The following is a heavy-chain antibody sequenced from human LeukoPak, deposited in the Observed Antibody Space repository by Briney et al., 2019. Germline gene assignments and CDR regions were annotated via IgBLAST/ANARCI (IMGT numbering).Heavy chain of an antibody. Sequence: GASVKVSCKASGYTFTDNYIHWVRQAPGQGLEWMGRINPKTGGTNYAQKFQGRVTMTTDSSISTAYMDLSSLRSADTAVYICARDGPGYCSPTSCSDNWFDPWGQGALVTVSS. V-gene: IGHV1-2*06. J-gene: IGHJ5*02. CDR2: INPKTGGT. CDR1: GYTFTDNY. D-gene: IGHD2-2*01. CDR3: ARDGPGYCSPTSCSDNWFDP.